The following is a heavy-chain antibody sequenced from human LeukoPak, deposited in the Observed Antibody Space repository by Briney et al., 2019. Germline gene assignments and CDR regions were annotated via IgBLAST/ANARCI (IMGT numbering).Heavy chain of an antibody. CDR3: TRGRDTTGYFVY. Sequence: SVKVSCKASGGTFSSYAISWVRQAPGQGLEWMGGIIPIFGTANYAQKFQGRVTITADESTSTAYMELSSLRSEDTAVYYCTRGRDTTGYFVYWGQGTLVTVSS. J-gene: IGHJ4*02. V-gene: IGHV1-69*13. CDR1: GGTFSSYA. CDR2: IIPIFGTA. D-gene: IGHD3-22*01.